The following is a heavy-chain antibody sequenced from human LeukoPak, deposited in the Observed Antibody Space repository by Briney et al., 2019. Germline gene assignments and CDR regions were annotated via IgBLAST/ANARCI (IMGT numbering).Heavy chain of an antibody. V-gene: IGHV4-61*02. CDR3: ARHLGGQGFTYVYWYFDL. J-gene: IGHJ2*01. D-gene: IGHD5-18*01. Sequence: SQTLSLTCTVSNVSISSGSHYWNWIRQPAGKGLEWIGRIYVGGSTNYNPSLKSRVTISVDTSKNQFSLKLSSVTAADTAVYYCARHLGGQGFTYVYWYFDLWGRGTLVTVSS. CDR2: IYVGGST. CDR1: NVSISSGSHY.